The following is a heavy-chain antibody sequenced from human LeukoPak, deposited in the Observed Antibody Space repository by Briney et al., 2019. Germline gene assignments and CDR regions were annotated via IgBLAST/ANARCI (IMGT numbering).Heavy chain of an antibody. V-gene: IGHV1-69*06. CDR3: ARDVPSSGYWPNRAYHAFDI. CDR1: GGTFSSYA. J-gene: IGHJ3*02. D-gene: IGHD3-22*01. CDR2: IIPMFGTA. Sequence: ASVKVSCKASGGTFSSYAISWVRQAPGQGLEWMGGIIPMFGTANYAQKFQGRVTITADKSTSTAYMELSSLRSEDTAVYYCARDVPSSGYWPNRAYHAFDIWGQGTMVTVSS.